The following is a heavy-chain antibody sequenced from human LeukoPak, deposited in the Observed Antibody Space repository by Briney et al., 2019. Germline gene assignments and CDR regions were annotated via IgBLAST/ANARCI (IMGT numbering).Heavy chain of an antibody. CDR2: ISGSGDKI. Sequence: GGSLRLSCAASGFTFNNSAMTWVRQAPGKGLEWVSAISGSGDKIHYADSVKGRFTISRDNSKNTLYLQMNSLRVEDTAIYYCAKDWSCDYWGQGTLVTVSS. CDR1: GFTFNNSA. J-gene: IGHJ4*02. V-gene: IGHV3-23*01. CDR3: AKDWSCDY. D-gene: IGHD1-26*01.